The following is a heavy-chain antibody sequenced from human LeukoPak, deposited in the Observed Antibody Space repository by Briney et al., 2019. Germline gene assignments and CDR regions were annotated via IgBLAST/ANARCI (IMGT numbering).Heavy chain of an antibody. D-gene: IGHD5-24*01. Sequence: PGGSLRLSCEASGFTFSSYDMHWVRQAPGKGLEWVAFIRYDGSYTYYADSVKGRFTISRDISKNTLYLQINSLRVEDTAVYYCAKDREPSRWLQPPGFWGQGTLVTVSS. CDR3: AKDREPSRWLQPPGF. CDR2: IRYDGSYT. J-gene: IGHJ4*02. CDR1: GFTFSSYD. V-gene: IGHV3-30*02.